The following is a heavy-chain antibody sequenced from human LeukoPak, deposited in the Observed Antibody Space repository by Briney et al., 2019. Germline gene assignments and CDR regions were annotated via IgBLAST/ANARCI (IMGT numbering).Heavy chain of an antibody. J-gene: IGHJ6*01. CDR2: ISKTSDDT. D-gene: IGHD3-3*01. CDR1: GFTFSDYY. CDR3: PVFGAGGV. V-gene: IGHV3-11*03. Sequence: GRSRRLSCAASGFTFSDYYMSWFRQAPGKGLEWVGYISKTSDDTRYADSVRGRFTISRDNARHSLYLEMNSLRAEDTAMYYCPVFGAGGVWGQGTPVTVSS.